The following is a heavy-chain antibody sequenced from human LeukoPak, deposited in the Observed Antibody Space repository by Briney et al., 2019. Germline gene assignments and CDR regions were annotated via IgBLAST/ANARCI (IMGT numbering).Heavy chain of an antibody. CDR2: ISGSSAGT. V-gene: IGHV3-23*01. CDR1: GFIFSSYA. CDR3: ARHRSSWLIDY. J-gene: IGHJ4*02. Sequence: GGSLRLSCAASGFIFSSYAMSWVRQAPGKGLEWVSSISGSSAGTYYADSVKGRFTISRDNSKKTLYLQMDSLRAEDTAVYYCARHRSSWLIDYWGQGTLVTVSS. D-gene: IGHD6-6*01.